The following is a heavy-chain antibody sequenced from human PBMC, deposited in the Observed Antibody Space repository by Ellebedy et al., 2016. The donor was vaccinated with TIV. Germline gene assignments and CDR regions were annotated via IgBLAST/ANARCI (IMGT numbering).Heavy chain of an antibody. CDR2: ISAYNGNT. V-gene: IGHV1-18*01. CDR1: GYTFTSYG. CDR3: ARDASSSGWYYFDY. D-gene: IGHD6-19*01. J-gene: IGHJ4*02. Sequence: AASVKVSCKASGYTFTSYGISWARQAPGQGLEWMGWISAYNGNTNYAQKLQGRVTMTTDTSTSTAYMELRSLRSDDTAVYYCARDASSSGWYYFDYWGQGTLVTVSS.